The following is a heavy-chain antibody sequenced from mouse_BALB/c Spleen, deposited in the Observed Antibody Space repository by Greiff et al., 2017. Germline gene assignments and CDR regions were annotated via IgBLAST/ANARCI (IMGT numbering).Heavy chain of an antibody. CDR1: GYTFTDYE. CDR3: TREGVYD. CDR2: IDPETGGT. V-gene: IGHV1-15*01. J-gene: IGHJ4*01. Sequence: VQLQESGAELVRPGASVTLSCKASGYTFTDYEMHWVKQTPVHGLEWIGAIDPETGGTAYNQKFKGKATLTADKSSSTAYMELRSLTSEDSAVYYCTREGVYDWGQGTSVTVSS. D-gene: IGHD2-3*01.